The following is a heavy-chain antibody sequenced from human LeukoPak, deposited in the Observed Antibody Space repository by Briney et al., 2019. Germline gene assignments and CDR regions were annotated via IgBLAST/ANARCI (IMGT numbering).Heavy chain of an antibody. Sequence: GGSLRLSCAASGFTFSSYGMHWVRQAPGKGLEWVAFIRYDGSNKYYADSVKGRFTISRDNSKNTLYLQMNSLRAEDTAVYYCAKLMGETLTDAFDIWGQGTMVTVSS. CDR1: GFTFSSYG. CDR2: IRYDGSNK. CDR3: AKLMGETLTDAFDI. V-gene: IGHV3-30*02. J-gene: IGHJ3*02. D-gene: IGHD1-26*01.